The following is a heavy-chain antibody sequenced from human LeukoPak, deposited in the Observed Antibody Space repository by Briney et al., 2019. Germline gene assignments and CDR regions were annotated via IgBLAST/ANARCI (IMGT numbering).Heavy chain of an antibody. V-gene: IGHV1-3*01. CDR2: ISAGNGNT. CDR1: GYTFTSYD. D-gene: IGHD1-26*01. CDR3: ARRSATYSGSYFDAFDI. Sequence: ASVKVSCKASGYTFTSYDINWVRQAPGQRLEWMGWISAGNGNTKYSQKFQDRVTITRDTSASTAYMELSSLRSEDTAVYYCARRSATYSGSYFDAFDIWGQGTMVSVSS. J-gene: IGHJ3*02.